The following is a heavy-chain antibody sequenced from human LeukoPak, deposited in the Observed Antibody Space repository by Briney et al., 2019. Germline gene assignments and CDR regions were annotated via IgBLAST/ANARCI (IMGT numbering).Heavy chain of an antibody. V-gene: IGHV4-31*03. CDR1: GASISSGGIY. J-gene: IGHJ4*02. CDR3: ARFATLDYGDYNSFLDF. CDR2: IHYSGST. D-gene: IGHD4-17*01. Sequence: SQTLSLTCSVSGASISSGGIYWRWIRQHPGKGLEWIGYIHYSGSTYYNPSHKSRVTMSVDTSRNQFSLKLSSVTAADTAVYYCARFATLDYGDYNSFLDFWGQGTLVTVSS.